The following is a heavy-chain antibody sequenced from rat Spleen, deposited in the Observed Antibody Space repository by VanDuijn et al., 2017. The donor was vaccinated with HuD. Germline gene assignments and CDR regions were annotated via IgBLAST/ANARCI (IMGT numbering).Heavy chain of an antibody. Sequence: QVQLKESGPGLVQPSQTLSLNCTVSGFSLISYAVNWVRQSPGQGLEWMGGIWGDGSTNYNSALKSRLSISRDTSKSQVFLKMNSLQTEDTAMYFCVRGSAFFDYWGQGVMVTVSS. V-gene: IGHV2-6*01. D-gene: IGHD3-3*01. CDR2: IWGDGST. J-gene: IGHJ2*01. CDR1: GFSLISYA. CDR3: VRGSAFFDY.